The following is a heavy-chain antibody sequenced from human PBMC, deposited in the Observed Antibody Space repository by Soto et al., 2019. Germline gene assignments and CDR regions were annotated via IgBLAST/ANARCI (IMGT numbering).Heavy chain of an antibody. CDR3: ARYHTAMDTEYGMDV. V-gene: IGHV4-31*03. Sequence: QVQLQESGPGLVKPSQTLSLTCTVSGGSISSGGYYWSWIRQHPGKGLEWIGYIYYSGSTYYNPYLKSRVTISVDTSKKQFSLKLSSVTAADTAVYYCARYHTAMDTEYGMDVWGQGTTDPVSS. D-gene: IGHD5-18*01. CDR2: IYYSGST. CDR1: GGSISSGGYY. J-gene: IGHJ6*02.